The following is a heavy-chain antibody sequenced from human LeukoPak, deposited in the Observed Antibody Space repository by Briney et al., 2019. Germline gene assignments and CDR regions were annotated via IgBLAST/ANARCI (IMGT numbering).Heavy chain of an antibody. D-gene: IGHD6-13*01. CDR2: IYHSGST. CDR3: ARLRSHVIAAAGIFDY. V-gene: IGHV4-38-2*02. Sequence: SETLSLTCTVSGYSISSGYYWGWIRQPPGKGLEWIGSIYHSGSTYYNPSLKSRVTISVDTSKNQFSLKLSSVTAADTAVYYCARLRSHVIAAAGIFDYWGQGTLVTVSS. J-gene: IGHJ4*02. CDR1: GYSISSGYY.